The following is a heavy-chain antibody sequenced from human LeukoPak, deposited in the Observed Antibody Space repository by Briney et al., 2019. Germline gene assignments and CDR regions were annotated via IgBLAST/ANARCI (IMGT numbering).Heavy chain of an antibody. D-gene: IGHD2-2*01. CDR2: INPNSGGT. V-gene: IGHV1-2*06. CDR1: GYTFTGYY. Sequence: ASVKVSCKASGYTFTGYYMHWVRQAPGQGLEWMGRINPNSGGTNYAQKFQGRVTMTRDTSISTAYMELSRLRSDDTAVYYCAKEQGVEVVPAAMDYWGQGTPVTVSS. J-gene: IGHJ4*02. CDR3: AKEQGVEVVPAAMDY.